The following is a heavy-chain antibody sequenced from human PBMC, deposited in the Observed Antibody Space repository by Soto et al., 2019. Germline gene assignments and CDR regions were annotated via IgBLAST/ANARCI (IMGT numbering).Heavy chain of an antibody. J-gene: IGHJ4*02. CDR1: GVTLTRYS. CDR3: ARESEDLTSIFDY. CDR2: ISSTTNYI. V-gene: IGHV3-21*06. Sequence: GGSLGRSGAASGVTLTRYSINWVRQAPGKGLEWVSSISSTTNYIYYGDSMKGRFTISRDNAKNSLYLEMNSLRAEDTAVYYCARESEDLTSIFDYWGQGTLVTVSS.